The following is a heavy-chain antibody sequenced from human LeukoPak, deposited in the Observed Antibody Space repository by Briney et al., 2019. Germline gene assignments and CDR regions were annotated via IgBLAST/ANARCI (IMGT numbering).Heavy chain of an antibody. D-gene: IGHD2-15*01. J-gene: IGHJ4*02. Sequence: PGGSLRLSCAASGFTFSSYGMHWVRQAPGKGLEWVAFIRYDGSNKYYADSVKGRFTISRDNSKNTLYLQMNSLRAEDTAVYYFAKGRGGYCSGGSCHALDYWGQGTLVTVSS. CDR1: GFTFSSYG. CDR2: IRYDGSNK. CDR3: AKGRGGYCSGGSCHALDY. V-gene: IGHV3-30*02.